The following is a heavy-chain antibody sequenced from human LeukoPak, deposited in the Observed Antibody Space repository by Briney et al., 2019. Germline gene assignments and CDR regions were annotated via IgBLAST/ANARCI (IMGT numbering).Heavy chain of an antibody. CDR2: IKQDGSEK. Sequence: GGSLRLSCAASGFTFSSYWMSWVRQAPGKGLEWVANIKQDGSEKYSVDSVKGRFTISRDNAKNSLYLQMNSLRAEDTAVYYCARERQNKDFWSGGDYWGQGTLVTVSS. V-gene: IGHV3-7*01. CDR1: GFTFSSYW. J-gene: IGHJ4*02. D-gene: IGHD3-3*01. CDR3: ARERQNKDFWSGGDY.